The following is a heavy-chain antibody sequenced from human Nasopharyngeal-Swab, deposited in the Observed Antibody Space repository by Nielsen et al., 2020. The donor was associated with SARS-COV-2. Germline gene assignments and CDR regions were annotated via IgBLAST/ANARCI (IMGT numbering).Heavy chain of an antibody. V-gene: IGHV3-49*04. CDR3: TFDSSGYYPHDAFDI. CDR1: GFTFGDYA. D-gene: IGHD3-22*01. J-gene: IGHJ3*02. Sequence: GGSLRLSCPASGFTFGDYAMSWVRQAPGKGLEWVGFIRSKAYGGTTEYAASVKGRFTISRDDSKSIAYLQMNSLKTEDTAVYYCTFDSSGYYPHDAFDIWGQGTMVTVS. CDR2: IRSKAYGGTT.